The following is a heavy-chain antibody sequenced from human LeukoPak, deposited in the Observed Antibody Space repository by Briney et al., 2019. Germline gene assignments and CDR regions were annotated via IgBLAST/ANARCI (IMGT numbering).Heavy chain of an antibody. V-gene: IGHV4-39*07. CDR1: GDSISSSSYY. Sequence: SETLSLTCTVSGDSISSSSYYWGWIRQPPGKGLEWIGSIYYSGSTYYNPSLKSRVTIAVDTSKNQFSLRLSSVTAADTAVYYCARVTGYMTEDYFDYWGQGTLITVSS. CDR3: ARVTGYMTEDYFDY. CDR2: IYYSGST. D-gene: IGHD6-13*01. J-gene: IGHJ4*02.